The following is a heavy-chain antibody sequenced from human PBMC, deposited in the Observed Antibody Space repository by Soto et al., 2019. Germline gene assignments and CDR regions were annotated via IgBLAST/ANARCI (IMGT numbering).Heavy chain of an antibody. D-gene: IGHD3-10*01. CDR1: GYTLTELS. CDR2: FDPEDGET. V-gene: IGHV1-24*01. Sequence: ASVKVSCKVSGYTLTELSMHWVRQAPGKGLEWMGGFDPEDGETIYAQKFQGRVTMTEDTSTDTAYMELSSLRSEDTAVYYCATGRPYYGSGSHRPYYYYMDVWGKGTTVTVSS. CDR3: ATGRPYYGSGSHRPYYYYMDV. J-gene: IGHJ6*03.